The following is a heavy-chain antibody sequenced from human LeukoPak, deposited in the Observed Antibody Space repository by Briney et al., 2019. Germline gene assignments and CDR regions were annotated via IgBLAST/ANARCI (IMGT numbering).Heavy chain of an antibody. CDR3: ARTRLLTNWFDP. J-gene: IGHJ5*02. D-gene: IGHD2-21*01. CDR1: GGSISSGGYY. CDR2: IYYSGST. Sequence: SETLSLTCTVSGGSISSGGYYWSWIRQHPGKGLEWIGYIYYSGSTYYNPSLKSRVTISVDTSKNQFSLKLSSVTAADKAVYYCARTRLLTNWFDPWGQGTLVTVSS. V-gene: IGHV4-31*03.